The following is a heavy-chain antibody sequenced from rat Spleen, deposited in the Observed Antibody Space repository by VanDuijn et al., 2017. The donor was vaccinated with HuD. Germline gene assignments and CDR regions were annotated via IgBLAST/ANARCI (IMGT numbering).Heavy chain of an antibody. V-gene: IGHV5-31*01. CDR3: TSLWERG. D-gene: IGHD5-1*01. CDR1: GFTFNNYW. J-gene: IGHJ2*01. CDR2: ISNTGGTI. Sequence: EVQLVESGGGLVQPGRSLKLSCVASGFTFNNYWMTWIRQAPGKGLEWVASISNTGGTIYYLDSVKGRFTISRDNAKSTLYLQMNSLRSEDTATYYCTSLWERGWGQGVMVTVSS.